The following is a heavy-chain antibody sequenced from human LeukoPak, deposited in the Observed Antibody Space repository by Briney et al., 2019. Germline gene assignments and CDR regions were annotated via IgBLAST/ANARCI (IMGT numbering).Heavy chain of an antibody. V-gene: IGHV3-73*01. CDR2: IRSKANSYAT. CDR3: SVNYCSGGSCYML. Sequence: GGSLRLSCAASGFTFSGSAMHWVRQASGKGLEWVGRIRSKANSYATAYAASVKGRFTISRDDSKNTAYLQMNSLKTEDTAVYYCSVNYCSGGSCYMLWGQGTLVTVSS. J-gene: IGHJ4*02. CDR1: GFTFSGSA. D-gene: IGHD2-15*01.